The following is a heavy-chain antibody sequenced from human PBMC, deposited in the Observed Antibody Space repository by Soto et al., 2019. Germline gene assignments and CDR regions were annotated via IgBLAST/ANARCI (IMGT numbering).Heavy chain of an antibody. CDR3: ARGRGAGAGQYGMDV. CDR1: GGSFSGYY. D-gene: IGHD6-19*01. Sequence: PSETLSLTCAVYGGSFSGYYWSWIRQPPGKGLEWIGEINHSGSTNYNPSLKSRVTISVDTSKNQFSLKLSSVTAADTAVYYWARGRGAGAGQYGMDVWGQGTTVTVSS. V-gene: IGHV4-34*01. CDR2: INHSGST. J-gene: IGHJ6*02.